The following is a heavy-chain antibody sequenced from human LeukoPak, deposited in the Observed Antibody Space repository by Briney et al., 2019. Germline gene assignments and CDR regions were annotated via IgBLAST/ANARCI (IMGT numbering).Heavy chain of an antibody. CDR3: AKSGYYDSSGPLFDY. CDR2: IRYDGSNK. J-gene: IGHJ4*02. Sequence: PGGSLRLSCAASGFTFSSYGMHWVRQAPGKGLEGGAFIRYDGSNKYYADSVKGRFTISRDNSKNTLYLQMTSLRAEDTAVYYCAKSGYYDSSGPLFDYWGQGTLVTVSS. V-gene: IGHV3-30*02. CDR1: GFTFSSYG. D-gene: IGHD3-22*01.